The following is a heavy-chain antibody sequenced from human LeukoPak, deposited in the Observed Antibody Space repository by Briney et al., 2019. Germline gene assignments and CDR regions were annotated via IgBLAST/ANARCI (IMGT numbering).Heavy chain of an antibody. CDR2: IYYSGST. V-gene: IGHV4-39*07. D-gene: IGHD2-8*01. CDR1: GGSISSSSYY. Sequence: SETLSLTCTVSGGSISSSSYYWGWIRQPPGKGLEWIGSIYYSGSTYCNPSLKSRVTISVDTSKNQFSLKLSSVTAADTAVYYCARVYCTNGVCYYFDYWGQGTLVTVSS. J-gene: IGHJ4*02. CDR3: ARVYCTNGVCYYFDY.